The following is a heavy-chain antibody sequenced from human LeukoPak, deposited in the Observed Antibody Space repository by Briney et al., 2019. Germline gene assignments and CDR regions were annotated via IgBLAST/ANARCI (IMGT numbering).Heavy chain of an antibody. CDR2: ISGSGGST. Sequence: PGGSLRLSCAASGFTFSSYAMSWVRRAPGKGLEWVSAISGSGGSTYYADSVKGRFTISRDNAKNSLYLQMNSLRAEDTAVYYCARCGSYLNYYYMDVWGKGTTVTVSS. D-gene: IGHD1-26*01. J-gene: IGHJ6*03. CDR3: ARCGSYLNYYYMDV. CDR1: GFTFSSYA. V-gene: IGHV3-23*01.